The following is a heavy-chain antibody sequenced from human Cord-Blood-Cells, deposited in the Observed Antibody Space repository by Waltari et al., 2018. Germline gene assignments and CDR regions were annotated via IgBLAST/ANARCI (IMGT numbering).Heavy chain of an antibody. V-gene: IGHV3-30-3*01. CDR1: GFTFSSYA. CDR2: ISYDGSNK. CDR3: ARDNPAKTTIDY. J-gene: IGHJ4*02. Sequence: QVQLVESGGGVVQPGRSLRLSCASSGFTFSSYAMHRVGQAPGKGLEWVAVISYDGSNKYYADSVKGRFTISRDNSKNTLYLQMNSLRAEDTAVYYCARDNPAKTTIDYWGQGTLVTVSS. D-gene: IGHD4-4*01.